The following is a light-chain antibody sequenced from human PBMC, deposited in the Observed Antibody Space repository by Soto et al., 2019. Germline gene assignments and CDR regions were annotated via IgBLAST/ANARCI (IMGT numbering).Light chain of an antibody. CDR2: DTS. CDR3: QQRSNWMIT. Sequence: EIVLTQSPGTLSLSPGERATLSCRASQPVNSYLNWYQQQPGQSPRLLMSDTSHRATGTPARFSGSGSGTDFTLTISSLEPEDFGVYYCQQRSNWMITFGQGTRLENK. CDR1: QPVNSY. J-gene: IGKJ5*01. V-gene: IGKV3-11*01.